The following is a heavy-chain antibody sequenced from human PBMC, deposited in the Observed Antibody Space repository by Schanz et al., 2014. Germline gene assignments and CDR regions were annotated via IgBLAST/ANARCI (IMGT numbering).Heavy chain of an antibody. J-gene: IGHJ3*02. D-gene: IGHD3-10*01. V-gene: IGHV3-23*01. CDR3: AKGRFGELSAFDI. CDR1: GFTFGDYA. Sequence: EVQLLESGGGLVQPGGSLRLSCAASGFTFGDYAMTWVRQAPGKGMEWVSAISGSGGSTYYADSVKGRFTIARDNSKNTLYLQRSSLRAEDTAVYYCAKGRFGELSAFDIWGQGTMVTVSS. CDR2: ISGSGGST.